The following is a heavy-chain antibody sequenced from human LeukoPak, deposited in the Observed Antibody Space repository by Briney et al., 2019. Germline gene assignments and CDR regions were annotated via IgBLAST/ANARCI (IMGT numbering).Heavy chain of an antibody. V-gene: IGHV4-39*01. CDR1: GGSISSSSYY. J-gene: IGHJ3*01. Sequence: SETLYLTRTVSGGSISSSSYYWGWIRQPPGKGLEWIGSIYYSGNTYYNPSLKSRVTISVDTSKNQFSLKLSSVTAADTAVYYCARLFSSSWYRCAFDLWGQGTMVTVSS. CDR2: IYYSGNT. D-gene: IGHD6-13*01. CDR3: ARLFSSSWYRCAFDL.